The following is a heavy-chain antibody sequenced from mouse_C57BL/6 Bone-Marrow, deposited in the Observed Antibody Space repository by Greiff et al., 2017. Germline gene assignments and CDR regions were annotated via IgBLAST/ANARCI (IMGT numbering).Heavy chain of an antibody. Sequence: VQLQQPGPELVKPGASVKISCKASGYSFTGYYMNWVKQSPEKSLEWIGEINPSTGGTTYNQKFKAKATLTVDKSSSTAYMQLKSLTSEDSAVYYCASPYGSSYGGFAYWGQGTLVTVSA. V-gene: IGHV1-42*01. J-gene: IGHJ3*01. CDR2: INPSTGGT. CDR3: ASPYGSSYGGFAY. CDR1: GYSFTGYY. D-gene: IGHD1-1*01.